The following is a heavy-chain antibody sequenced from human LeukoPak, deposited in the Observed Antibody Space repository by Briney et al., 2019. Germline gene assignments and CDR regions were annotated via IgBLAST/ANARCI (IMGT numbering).Heavy chain of an antibody. J-gene: IGHJ5*02. CDR1: GGSISSYY. CDR2: IYYSGST. Sequence: SETLSLTCTVSGGSISSYYWSWIRQPPGKGLEWIGYIYYSGSTNYNPSLKSRVTISVDTSKNQFSLKLSSVTAADTAVYYCARGQSGGYWTNGVCYMGWFDPWGQGTLVTVSS. V-gene: IGHV4-59*01. CDR3: ARGQSGGYWTNGVCYMGWFDP. D-gene: IGHD2-8*01.